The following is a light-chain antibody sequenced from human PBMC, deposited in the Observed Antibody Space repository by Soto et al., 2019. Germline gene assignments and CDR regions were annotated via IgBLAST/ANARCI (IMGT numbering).Light chain of an antibody. CDR2: DVS. J-gene: IGLJ2*01. V-gene: IGLV2-14*01. CDR1: SSDVGGYNY. CDR3: SSYTSSTVV. Sequence: QSALTQPASVSGSPGQSITISCTGTSSDVGGYNYVSWYQQHPGKAPKLMMYDVSHRPSGVSNRFSGSKSGNTASLTISGLQAEDEADYYCSSYTSSTVVFGGGTKLTVL.